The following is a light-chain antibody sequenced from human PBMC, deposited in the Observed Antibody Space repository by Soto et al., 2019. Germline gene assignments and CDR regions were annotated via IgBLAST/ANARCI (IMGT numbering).Light chain of an antibody. CDR2: RNN. CDR3: AAWDDSLSALWV. CDR1: SSNIGSNY. V-gene: IGLV1-47*01. Sequence: QSVLTQPPSASGTPGQRVTISCSGSSSNIGSNYVYWYQQLPGTAPKLLIYRNNQRPSGVPDRFSGSKSGTSASLAISGLRSEDEADYYCAAWDDSLSALWVFGGGTKRTVL. J-gene: IGLJ3*02.